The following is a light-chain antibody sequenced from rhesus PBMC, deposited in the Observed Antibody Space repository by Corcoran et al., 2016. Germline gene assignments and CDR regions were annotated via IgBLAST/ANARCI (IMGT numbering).Light chain of an antibody. J-gene: IGKJ4*01. CDR2: KVT. Sequence: DIVMTQTPLSLPVTPGEPASISCRSSQSLLDSEDGNTYLDWYLQKPGQSPQLLIYKVTNRESGVPGRFSGSGSGTDFTLKISRVEPEDVGVYYCMQSTKDPLTFGGGTKVELK. CDR1: QSLLDSEDGNTY. V-gene: IGKV2S2*01. CDR3: MQSTKDPLT.